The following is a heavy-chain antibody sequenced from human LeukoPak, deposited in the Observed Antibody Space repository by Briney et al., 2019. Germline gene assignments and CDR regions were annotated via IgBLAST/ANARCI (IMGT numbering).Heavy chain of an antibody. Sequence: SETLSLTCTVSGGSISSSSYYWGWIRQPPGKGLEWIGSIYYSGSTYYNPSLKSRVTISVDTSKNQFSLKLSSVTAADTAVYYCARARSYKRGIDYWGQGTLVTVSS. CDR1: GGSISSSSYY. J-gene: IGHJ4*02. D-gene: IGHD1-26*01. V-gene: IGHV4-39*07. CDR2: IYYSGST. CDR3: ARARSYKRGIDY.